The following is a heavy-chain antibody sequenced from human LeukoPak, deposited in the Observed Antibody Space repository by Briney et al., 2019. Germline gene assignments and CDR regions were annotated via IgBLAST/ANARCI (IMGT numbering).Heavy chain of an antibody. CDR2: INHSGST. V-gene: IGHV4-34*01. J-gene: IGHJ4*02. CDR3: ASGGWYHDY. Sequence: SETLSLTCAVYGGSFSGYYWNWIRQPPGKGLEWIGEINHSGSTNYNPSLKSRVTISVDTSKNQFSLKLSSVTAADTAVYYCASGGWYHDYWGQGTLVTVSS. D-gene: IGHD6-19*01. CDR1: GGSFSGYY.